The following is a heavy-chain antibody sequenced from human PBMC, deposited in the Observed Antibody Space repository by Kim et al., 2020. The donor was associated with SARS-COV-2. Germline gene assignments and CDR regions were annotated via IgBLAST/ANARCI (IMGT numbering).Heavy chain of an antibody. J-gene: IGHJ2*01. Sequence: DSVKGRFTISRDNSKNTLYLQRNGLRAEDTAVYYCARAPASAPPDWYFDLWGRGTLVTVSS. V-gene: IGHV3-53*01. D-gene: IGHD6-19*01. CDR3: ARAPASAPPDWYFDL.